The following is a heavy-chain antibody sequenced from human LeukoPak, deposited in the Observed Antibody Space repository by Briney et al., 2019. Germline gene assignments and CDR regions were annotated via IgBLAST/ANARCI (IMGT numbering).Heavy chain of an antibody. CDR3: AKGGYCSSTGCYFDY. V-gene: IGHV3-9*01. Sequence: PGRSLRLSCAASGFTFDDYAMHSVRQAPGKGLEWVSGISWNSGSIGYADSVKGRFTISRDNAKNSLYLQMNSLRAEDTALYYCAKGGYCSSTGCYFDYWGQGTLVTVSS. CDR1: GFTFDDYA. J-gene: IGHJ4*02. D-gene: IGHD2-2*01. CDR2: ISWNSGSI.